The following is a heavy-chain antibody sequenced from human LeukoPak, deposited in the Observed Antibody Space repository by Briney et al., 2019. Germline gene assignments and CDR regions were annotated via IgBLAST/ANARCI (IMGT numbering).Heavy chain of an antibody. CDR2: ISSDGNT. J-gene: IGHJ4*02. V-gene: IGHV4-39*02. CDR3: ARGLSDY. CDR1: GDSVSSSSYY. Sequence: SETLSLTCTVSGDSVSSSSYYWDWIRQPPGKGLEWIGSISSDGNTHYNTSLKSRVTMSVDTSKNQFSLKLTSVTAADTAVYYCARGLSDYWGQGTLVTVSS.